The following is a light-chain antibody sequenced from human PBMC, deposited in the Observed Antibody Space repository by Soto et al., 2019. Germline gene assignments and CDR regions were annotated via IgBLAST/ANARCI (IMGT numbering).Light chain of an antibody. V-gene: IGKV1-5*03. CDR2: KAS. Sequence: DIQMTQSPSTLAASIGDRVTITCRASQTISDWLAWHQQKPGKAPKLLIYKASSLESGVPSRYRGSGSGTEFTLTISSLQPDDFETYYCLQYETYSEAFGQGTKVDIK. CDR1: QTISDW. CDR3: LQYETYSEA. J-gene: IGKJ1*01.